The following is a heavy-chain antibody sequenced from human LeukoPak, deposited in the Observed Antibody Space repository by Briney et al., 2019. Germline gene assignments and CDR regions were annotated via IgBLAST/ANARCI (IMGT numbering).Heavy chain of an antibody. J-gene: IGHJ5*02. Sequence: GESLKISCKGSGYSFTSYWISWVRQMPGKGLEWMGRIDPSDSYTNYSPSFQGHVTISADKSINTAYLQWSSLKASDTATYYCARRVRGSVYYSPGSDPWGKEPRVTVSS. CDR3: ARRVRGSVYYSPGSDP. D-gene: IGHD3-3*01. CDR2: IDPSDSYT. CDR1: GYSFTSYW. V-gene: IGHV5-10-1*01.